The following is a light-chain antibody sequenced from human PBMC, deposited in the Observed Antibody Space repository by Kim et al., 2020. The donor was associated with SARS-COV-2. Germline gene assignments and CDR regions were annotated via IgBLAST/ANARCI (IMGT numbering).Light chain of an antibody. Sequence: NFMLTQPHSVSESPGKTVTISCTRSSGRIASNHVQWYQQRPGSSPTTVIYEDNQRPSGVPDRISGSIDSSSNSASLTISGLKTEDEADYYCHSSAGSSHFVFGTGTKVTVL. CDR3: HSSAGSSHFV. CDR1: SGRIASNH. CDR2: EDN. V-gene: IGLV6-57*01. J-gene: IGLJ1*01.